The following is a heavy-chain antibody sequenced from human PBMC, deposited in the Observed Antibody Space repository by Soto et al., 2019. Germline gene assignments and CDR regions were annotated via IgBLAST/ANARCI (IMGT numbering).Heavy chain of an antibody. CDR1: GYTFTSYG. V-gene: IGHV1-18*01. D-gene: IGHD3-3*01. J-gene: IGHJ6*01. CDR2: ISAYNGNT. CDR3: AGDIDVRGSDFWSGYLSKPPYYYGMDV. Sequence: QVQLVQSGAEVKKPGASVKVSCKASGYTFTSYGISWVRQAPGQGLEWMGWISAYNGNTNYAQKLQGRVTMTTDTSTGTAYLERRSLRSDDTAVSSCAGDIDVRGSDFWSGYLSKPPYYYGMDVWWQGTTVTVPS.